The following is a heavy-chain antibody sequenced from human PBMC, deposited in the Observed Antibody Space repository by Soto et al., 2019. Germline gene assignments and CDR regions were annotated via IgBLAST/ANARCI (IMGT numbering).Heavy chain of an antibody. CDR2: SSGSGGSS. CDR1: RFTFNIHA. D-gene: IGHD2-21*02. J-gene: IGHJ4*02. Sequence: PXVSLRLSCAASRFTFNIHAMSWVRQGPGKGLEWVSVSSGSGGSSYYADSGRGRFTISRDNSKNTLYLQMNSLTAQDTAEYYCGNRPSGDLYYFDYWGQGTLVTVSS. V-gene: IGHV3-23*01. CDR3: GNRPSGDLYYFDY.